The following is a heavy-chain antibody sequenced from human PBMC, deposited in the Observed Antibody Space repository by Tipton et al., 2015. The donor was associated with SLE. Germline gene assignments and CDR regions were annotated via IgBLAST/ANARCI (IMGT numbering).Heavy chain of an antibody. V-gene: IGHV3-30-3*01. Sequence: SLRLSCAASGFTFSSYAMHWVRQAPGKGLEWVAVISYDGSNKYYADSVKGRFTISRDNSKNTLYLQMNSPRAEDTAVYYCARDRSGSYTGPYWFDPWGQGTLVTVSS. D-gene: IGHD3-10*01. CDR3: ARDRSGSYTGPYWFDP. CDR2: ISYDGSNK. CDR1: GFTFSSYA. J-gene: IGHJ5*02.